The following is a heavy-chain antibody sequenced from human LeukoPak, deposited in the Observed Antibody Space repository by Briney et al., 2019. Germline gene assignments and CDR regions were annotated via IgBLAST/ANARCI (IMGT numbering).Heavy chain of an antibody. Sequence: GGSLRLSCAASGFTFSSYAMHWVRQAPGKGLEWVSSISSSSSYIYYADSVKGRFTISRDNAKNSLYLQMNSLRAEDTAVYYCAREGDVLMVYADYWGQGTLVTVSS. J-gene: IGHJ4*02. CDR3: AREGDVLMVYADY. D-gene: IGHD2-8*01. CDR2: ISSSSSYI. CDR1: GFTFSSYA. V-gene: IGHV3-21*01.